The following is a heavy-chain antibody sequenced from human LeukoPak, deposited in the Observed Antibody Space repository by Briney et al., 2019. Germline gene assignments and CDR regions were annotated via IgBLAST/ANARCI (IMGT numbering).Heavy chain of an antibody. CDR1: GYTFTSYD. Sequence: ASVKVSCKASGYTFTSYDINWVRQATGQGLEWMGWMNPNSGNTGYAQKFQGRVTMTRNTSISTAYMELSSLRSEDTAVYYCARERLYSSGWDFDYXGQGTLVTVSX. D-gene: IGHD6-19*01. J-gene: IGHJ4*02. CDR2: MNPNSGNT. CDR3: ARERLYSSGWDFDY. V-gene: IGHV1-8*01.